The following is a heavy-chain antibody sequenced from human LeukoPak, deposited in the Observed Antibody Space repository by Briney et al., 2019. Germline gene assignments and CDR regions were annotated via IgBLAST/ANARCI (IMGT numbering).Heavy chain of an antibody. CDR2: INPSGGST. D-gene: IGHD1-26*01. V-gene: IGHV1-46*01. J-gene: IGHJ5*02. Sequence: ASVKVSCKASGYTFTSYYMHWVRQAPGQGLEWMGIINPSGGSTSYAQKFQGRVTMTRDTSTSTVYMELSSLRSDDTAVYYCARRIVGATTTFSPIPRSDWFDPWGQGTLVTVSS. CDR3: ARRIVGATTTFSPIPRSDWFDP. CDR1: GYTFTSYY.